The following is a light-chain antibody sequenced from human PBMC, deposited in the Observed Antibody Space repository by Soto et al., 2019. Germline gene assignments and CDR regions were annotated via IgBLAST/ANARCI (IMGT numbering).Light chain of an antibody. CDR2: DVS. Sequence: QSALTQPASVSGSPGQSITISCTGTSSAVGGYNYVSWYQQHPGKAPKLMIYDVSNRHSGVSNRFSGSKSGNTASLTISGLQAEDEADYYCSSYTSSSTLRLVFGGGTKLTVL. V-gene: IGLV2-14*01. CDR1: SSAVGGYNY. CDR3: SSYTSSSTLRLV. J-gene: IGLJ2*01.